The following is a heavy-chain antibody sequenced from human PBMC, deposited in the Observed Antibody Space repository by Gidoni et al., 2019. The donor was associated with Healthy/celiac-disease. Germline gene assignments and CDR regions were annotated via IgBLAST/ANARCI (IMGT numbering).Heavy chain of an antibody. CDR2: INAGNGNT. CDR3: ARGYSGYDIDY. J-gene: IGHJ4*02. V-gene: IGHV1-3*01. CDR1: GYTFTSYA. D-gene: IGHD5-12*01. Sequence: QVQLVQSGAEVKKPGASVKVSCKASGYTFTSYAVHWVRQAPGQRLEWMGWINAGNGNTKYSQKFQGRVTITRDTSASTAYMELSSLRSEDTAVYYCARGYSGYDIDYWGQGTLVTVSS.